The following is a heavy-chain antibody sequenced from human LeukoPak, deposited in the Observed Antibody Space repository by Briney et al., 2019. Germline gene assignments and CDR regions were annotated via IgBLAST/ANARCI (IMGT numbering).Heavy chain of an antibody. V-gene: IGHV1-2*02. CDR2: INPNSGGT. Sequence: GASVKVSCKASGYTFTGYYMHWVRQAPGQGLERMGWINPNSGGTNYAQKFQGRVTMTRDTSISTAYMELSRLRSDDTAVYYCARARDWEYGFDPWGQGTLVTVSS. D-gene: IGHD2/OR15-2a*01. CDR1: GYTFTGYY. J-gene: IGHJ5*02. CDR3: ARARDWEYGFDP.